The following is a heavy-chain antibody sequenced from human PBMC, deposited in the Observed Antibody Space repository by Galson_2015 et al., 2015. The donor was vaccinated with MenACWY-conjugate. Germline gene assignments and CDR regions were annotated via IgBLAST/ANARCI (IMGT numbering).Heavy chain of an antibody. CDR3: VKETGGSDFYMGPRAFDM. CDR2: LRWNNFNI. Sequence: FLRLSWAVSDIHFEDYCMHWVPQAPGKGLGWVSGLRWNNFNIAYADSVQGRFTVSRDNANNSLYLQMNSLREEDTASYYCVKETGGSDFYMGPRAFDMWGRGTLVIVSS. J-gene: IGHJ3*02. D-gene: IGHD2-21*02. CDR1: DIHFEDYC. V-gene: IGHV3-9*01.